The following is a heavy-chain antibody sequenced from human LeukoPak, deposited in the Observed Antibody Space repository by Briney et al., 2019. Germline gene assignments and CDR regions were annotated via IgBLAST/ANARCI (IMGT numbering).Heavy chain of an antibody. D-gene: IGHD2-15*01. V-gene: IGHV1-2*02. CDR1: GYIFTGYY. CDR3: AREGSGQAWFDP. J-gene: IGHJ5*02. CDR2: INPNNGVT. Sequence: GASVKVSCKTSGYIFTGYYMHWVRQAPGQGLEWMGWINPNNGVTNYAQKFQGRVTMTSDTSTNTAYMELNRLRSDDTALYYCAREGSGQAWFDPWGQGTLVTVSS.